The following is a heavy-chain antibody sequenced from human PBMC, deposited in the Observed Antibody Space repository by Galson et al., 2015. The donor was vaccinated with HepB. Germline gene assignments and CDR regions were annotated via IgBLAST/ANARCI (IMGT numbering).Heavy chain of an antibody. CDR3: ARQGADIVVVPAAIVRVGDYNWFDP. D-gene: IGHD2-2*02. CDR1: GYSFTSYW. V-gene: IGHV5-10-1*01. CDR2: IDPSDSYT. Sequence: QSGAEVKKPGESLKISCKGSGYSFTSYWISWVRQMPGKGLEWMGRIDPSDSYTNYSPSFQGHVTISADKSISTAYLQWSSLKASDTAMYYCARQGADIVVVPAAIVRVGDYNWFDPWGQGTLVTVSS. J-gene: IGHJ5*02.